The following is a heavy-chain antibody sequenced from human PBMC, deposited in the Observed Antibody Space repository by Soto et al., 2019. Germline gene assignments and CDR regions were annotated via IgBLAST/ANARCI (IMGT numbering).Heavy chain of an antibody. D-gene: IGHD6-13*01. CDR1: GYTFTSYG. V-gene: IGHV1-3*01. J-gene: IGHJ4*02. Sequence: QVQLVQSGAEVKKPGASLKVSCKASGYTFTSYGIQWVRQAPGQRLEWMGWINPDNGDTKYSQSFQGRITITRDLSASAAYMELSSLTSEDTTVYYCARDISSSLDYWGQGTLVTVSS. CDR2: INPDNGDT. CDR3: ARDISSSLDY.